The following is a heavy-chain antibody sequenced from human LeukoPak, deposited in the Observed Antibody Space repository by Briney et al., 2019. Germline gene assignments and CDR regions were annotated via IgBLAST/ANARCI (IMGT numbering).Heavy chain of an antibody. J-gene: IGHJ6*02. CDR1: GFTFSSYA. CDR3: AREYCSGGSCYFFYYGMDV. CDR2: ISYDGSNK. V-gene: IGHV3-30-3*01. Sequence: GGSLRLSCAASGFTFSSYAMHWVRQAPGKGLEWVAVISYDGSNKYYADSVKGRFTISRDNSKNTLYLQMNSLRAEDTAVYYCAREYCSGGSCYFFYYGMDVWGQGTTVTVSS. D-gene: IGHD2-15*01.